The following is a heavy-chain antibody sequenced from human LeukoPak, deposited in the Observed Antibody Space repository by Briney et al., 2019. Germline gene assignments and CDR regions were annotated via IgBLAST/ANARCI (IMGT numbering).Heavy chain of an antibody. Sequence: PSETLSLTCTVSGGSISSYYWSWIRQPPGKGLEWIGYIYYSGSTNYNPSLKSRVTISVDASKNQFSLKLSSVTAADTAVYYCAGASYDSSGVHWGQGTLVTVSS. CDR2: IYYSGST. CDR3: AGASYDSSGVH. V-gene: IGHV4-59*01. CDR1: GGSISSYY. J-gene: IGHJ4*02. D-gene: IGHD3-22*01.